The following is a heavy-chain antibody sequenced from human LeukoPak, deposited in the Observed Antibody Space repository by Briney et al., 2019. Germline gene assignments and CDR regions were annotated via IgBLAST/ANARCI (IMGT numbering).Heavy chain of an antibody. CDR1: GFTFSSYS. CDR3: ARDIHWAFDY. Sequence: GGSLRLSCAASGFTFSSYSMNWVRQAPGKGLEWFSYISSSTSRIYYADSVKGRFTISRDSARRSLFLQMNSLRDEDTAVYYCARDIHWAFDYWGQGTLVTVSS. CDR2: ISSSTSRI. V-gene: IGHV3-48*02. D-gene: IGHD7-27*01. J-gene: IGHJ4*02.